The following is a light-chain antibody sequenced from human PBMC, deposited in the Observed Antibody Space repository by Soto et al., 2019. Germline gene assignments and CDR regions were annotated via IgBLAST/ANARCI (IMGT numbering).Light chain of an antibody. Sequence: EIVLTQSPGTLSLSPGERATLSCIASQSISSNYLAWYQQTPGQAPRLLIYDASSRAAGIPDRFSGSGSGTDFTLTISRLEPEDFGVYYCQQDGGSHRTFGHGTKVEIK. CDR2: DAS. J-gene: IGKJ1*01. CDR3: QQDGGSHRT. V-gene: IGKV3-20*01. CDR1: QSISSNY.